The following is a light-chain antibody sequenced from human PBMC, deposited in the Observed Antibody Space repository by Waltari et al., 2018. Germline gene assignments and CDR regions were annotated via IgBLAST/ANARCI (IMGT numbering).Light chain of an antibody. Sequence: IVLTQSPDTLSLSPGQRATFSCRASQTINNNFLVWYQQKPGQAPRLLIHGASSRATGFPDRFSGSGSGTDFTLTISSLEPEDVAVYYCQQYDGSVLTFGGGTKVEI. J-gene: IGKJ4*01. CDR3: QQYDGSVLT. CDR1: QTINNNF. V-gene: IGKV3-20*01. CDR2: GAS.